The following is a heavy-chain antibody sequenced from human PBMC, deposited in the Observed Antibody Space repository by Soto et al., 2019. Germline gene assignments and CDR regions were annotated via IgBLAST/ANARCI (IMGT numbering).Heavy chain of an antibody. J-gene: IGHJ6*02. V-gene: IGHV6-1*01. CDR1: GDSVSSHSAG. Sequence: SQTLSLTCVMSGDSVSSHSAGSSWIRQSPSRGLEWLGRTYYKSKWNNDYALSVKSRITINPDTSKNQFSLHLYSVTPEDTAVYYYTGPTWFRGIDVWGQGTRVTVSS. CDR2: TYYKSKWNN. D-gene: IGHD3-10*01. CDR3: TGPTWFRGIDV.